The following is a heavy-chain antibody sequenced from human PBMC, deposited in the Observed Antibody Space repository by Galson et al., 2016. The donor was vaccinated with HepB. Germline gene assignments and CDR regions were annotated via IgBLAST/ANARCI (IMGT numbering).Heavy chain of an antibody. CDR3: ARHSITAAGTWYFHH. J-gene: IGHJ1*01. CDR1: GYNFTNYW. Sequence: QSGAEVKKPGESLKISCKGSGYNFTNYWIGWVRQMPGKGLEWMGLIYPDDSDTRYSPSFQGQVTISADKSVTTAYLQWSSLRASDTAMYYCARHSITAAGTWYFHHWGQGTLVTVSS. V-gene: IGHV5-51*01. CDR2: IYPDDSDT. D-gene: IGHD6-13*01.